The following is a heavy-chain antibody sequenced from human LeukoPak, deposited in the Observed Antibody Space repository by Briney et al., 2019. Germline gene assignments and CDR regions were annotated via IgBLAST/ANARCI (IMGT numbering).Heavy chain of an antibody. J-gene: IGHJ6*02. D-gene: IGHD2-8*01. V-gene: IGHV3-7*03. CDR1: GVTLSNHW. Sequence: GGSLRLACAASGVTLSNHWLTWVRQSPWRGPEWVANVNRDGSETYYLDSVKGRFTISRDNAKSSLNLQMNSLRAEDTALYYCVRNNAMDVWGQGTAVIVSS. CDR2: VNRDGSET. CDR3: VRNNAMDV.